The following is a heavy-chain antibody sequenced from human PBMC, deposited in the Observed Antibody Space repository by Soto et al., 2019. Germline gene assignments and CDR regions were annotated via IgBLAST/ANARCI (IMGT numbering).Heavy chain of an antibody. Sequence: ASVKVSCKASGYTFTGYYMYWVRQAPGQGLEWMGWINPNSGGTNYAQKFQGWVTMTRDTSISTAYMELSRLRSDDTAVYYRARESHPHAGMDVWGQGTTVTVSS. CDR2: INPNSGGT. V-gene: IGHV1-2*04. CDR1: GYTFTGYY. J-gene: IGHJ6*02. CDR3: ARESHPHAGMDV.